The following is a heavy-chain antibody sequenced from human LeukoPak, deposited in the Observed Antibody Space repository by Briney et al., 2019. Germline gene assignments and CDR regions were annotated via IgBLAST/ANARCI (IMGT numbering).Heavy chain of an antibody. D-gene: IGHD3-10*01. CDR1: GGSISSYY. CDR2: AYYSGST. J-gene: IGHJ6*02. CDR3: ASRSGRSYYGMDV. V-gene: IGHV4-59*01. Sequence: SETLSLTCTVSGGSISSYYWNWIRQPPGKALEWLGYAYYSGSTNYNPSLKTRLTISVDTSKAQFSLTLSSVTAADTAIYYCASRSGRSYYGMDVWGQGTTVIVSS.